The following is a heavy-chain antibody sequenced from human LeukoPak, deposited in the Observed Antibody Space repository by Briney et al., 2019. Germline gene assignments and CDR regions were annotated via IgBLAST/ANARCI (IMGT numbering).Heavy chain of an antibody. CDR3: AKDLPDYGDYIEGS. V-gene: IGHV3-23*01. CDR1: GFTFSSFA. CDR2: ISGSGGST. J-gene: IGHJ5*02. Sequence: GGSLRLSCAASGFTFSSFAMSWVRQAPGKGPEWVSTISGSGGSTNYAGSVKGRFTFSRDNSKKTLYLQMNSLRAEDTAVYYCAKDLPDYGDYIEGSWGQGTLVTVSS. D-gene: IGHD4-17*01.